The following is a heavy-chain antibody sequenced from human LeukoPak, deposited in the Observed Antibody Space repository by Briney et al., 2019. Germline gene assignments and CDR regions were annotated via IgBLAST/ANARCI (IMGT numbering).Heavy chain of an antibody. Sequence: SVKVSCKASGGTFSSYAISWVRQAPGQGLEWMGRIIPIFGTANYAQKVQGRVTITTDESTSTAYMELSSLRSEDTAVYYCAREMFSRRKPGYCSGGRCSNWFDPWGQGTLVTVSS. D-gene: IGHD2-15*01. J-gene: IGHJ5*02. CDR3: AREMFSRRKPGYCSGGRCSNWFDP. CDR1: GGTFSSYA. CDR2: IIPIFGTA. V-gene: IGHV1-69*05.